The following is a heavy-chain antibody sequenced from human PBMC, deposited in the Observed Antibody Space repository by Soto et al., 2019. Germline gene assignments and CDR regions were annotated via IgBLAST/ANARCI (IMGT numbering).Heavy chain of an antibody. Sequence: PGGSLRLSCAASGFTFSSYGMHWVRQAPGKGLEWVAVIWYDGGNKYYADSVKGRFTISRDNSKNTLYLQMNSLRAEDTAVYYCARKTRVGGSTTPYYYYGMDVWGQGTTVTVSS. J-gene: IGHJ6*02. D-gene: IGHD1-26*01. CDR3: ARKTRVGGSTTPYYYYGMDV. CDR1: GFTFSSYG. CDR2: IWYDGGNK. V-gene: IGHV3-33*01.